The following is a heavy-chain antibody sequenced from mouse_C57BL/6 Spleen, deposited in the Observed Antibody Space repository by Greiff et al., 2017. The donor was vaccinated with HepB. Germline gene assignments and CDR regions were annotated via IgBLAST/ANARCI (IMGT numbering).Heavy chain of an antibody. CDR2: ISYDGSN. CDR1: GYSITSGYY. J-gene: IGHJ1*03. Sequence: EVQLKESGPGLVKPSQSLSLTCSVTGYSITSGYYWNWIRQFPGNKLEWMGYISYDGSNNYNPSLKNRISITRDTSKNQFFLKLNSVTTEDTATYYCARRYDYDWYFDVWGTGTTVTVSS. V-gene: IGHV3-6*01. D-gene: IGHD2-4*01. CDR3: ARRYDYDWYFDV.